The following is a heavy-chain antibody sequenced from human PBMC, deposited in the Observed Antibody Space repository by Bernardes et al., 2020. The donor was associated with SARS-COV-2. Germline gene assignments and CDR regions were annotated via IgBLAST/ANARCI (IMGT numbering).Heavy chain of an antibody. CDR1: GYTLTELS. V-gene: IGHV1-24*01. J-gene: IGHJ3*02. D-gene: IGHD6-19*01. CDR2: FDPEDGET. CDR3: ATPYSSGWVDAFDI. Sequence: VKGSFKFSGYTLTELSMHWVRQAPGKGLEWMGGFDPEDGETIYAQKFQGRVTMTEDTSTDTAYMELSSLRSEDTAVYFCATPYSSGWVDAFDIWGQGTMVTVSS.